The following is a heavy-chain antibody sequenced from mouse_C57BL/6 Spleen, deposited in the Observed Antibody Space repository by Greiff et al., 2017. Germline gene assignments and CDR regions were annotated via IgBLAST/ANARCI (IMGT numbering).Heavy chain of an antibody. CDR1: GYTFTSYW. J-gene: IGHJ1*03. V-gene: IGHV1-52*01. CDR2: IDPSDSGT. CDR3: AIHRGYVDV. Sequence: QVQLKQPGAELVRPGSSVKLSCKASGYTFTSYWMPWVKQRPIQGLEWIGNIDPSDSGTHYNQKFKDKATLTVDKSSSTDYMQLSSLTSEDSAVYYCAIHRGYVDVWGTGTTVTVSS.